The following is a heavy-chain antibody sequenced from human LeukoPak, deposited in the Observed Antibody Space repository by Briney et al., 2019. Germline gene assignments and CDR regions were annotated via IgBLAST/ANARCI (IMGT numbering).Heavy chain of an antibody. J-gene: IGHJ5*02. Sequence: SQTLSLTCVISGDSVSSNSVAWHWIRQSPSRGLEWLGRTYYRSKWYNHYAPSVESRITINPDTSKNQLSLQLNSVTPEDTAVYYCARGYASGSYNPNWFDPWGQGTLVTVSS. CDR1: GDSVSSNSVA. CDR2: TYYRSKWYN. CDR3: ARGYASGSYNPNWFDP. D-gene: IGHD3-10*01. V-gene: IGHV6-1*01.